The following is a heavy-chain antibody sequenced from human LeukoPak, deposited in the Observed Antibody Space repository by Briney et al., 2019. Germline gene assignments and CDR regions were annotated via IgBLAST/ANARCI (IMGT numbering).Heavy chain of an antibody. J-gene: IGHJ4*02. CDR1: GFTFSNYW. CDR2: INQDGSEI. V-gene: IGHV3-7*01. CDR3: TRSLDY. Sequence: GGSLRLSCAASGFTFSNYWMDRVRQAPGKGLEWVANINQDGSEIYYVDSVKGRFTISRDNAKNSLYLQMNSLRAEDTAVYYCTRSLDYWGQGTLVTVSS.